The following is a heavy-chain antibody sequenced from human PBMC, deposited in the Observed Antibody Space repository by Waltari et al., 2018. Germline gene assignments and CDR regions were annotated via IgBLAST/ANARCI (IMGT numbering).Heavy chain of an antibody. J-gene: IGHJ3*02. CDR1: GFTFGNSV. D-gene: IGHD3-16*02. V-gene: IGHV3-23*01. CDR2: ISGSSSST. Sequence: EVQLLESGGGLVQPGGSLRLSCAVSGFTFGNSVLSWVRQAPGKGREWIAGISGSSSSTYYADAVKGRFTISRDNSKNTLYRQMNSLRVEDTAVYFCAKVEGGIVTRYYALDIWGQGTMVTVSS. CDR3: AKVEGGIVTRYYALDI.